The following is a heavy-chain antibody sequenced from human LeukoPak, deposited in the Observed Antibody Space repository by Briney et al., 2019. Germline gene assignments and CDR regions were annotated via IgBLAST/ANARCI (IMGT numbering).Heavy chain of an antibody. CDR3: AREPGPGDY. CDR2: ISYDGSNK. J-gene: IGHJ4*02. V-gene: IGHV3-30-3*01. Sequence: GGSLRLSCAASGFTFSSYAMHWVRQAPGKGLEWVAVISYDGSNKYYADSVKGRFTISRDNAKSSLYLQMNSLRAEDTAVYYCAREPGPGDYWGQGTLVTVSS. CDR1: GFTFSSYA.